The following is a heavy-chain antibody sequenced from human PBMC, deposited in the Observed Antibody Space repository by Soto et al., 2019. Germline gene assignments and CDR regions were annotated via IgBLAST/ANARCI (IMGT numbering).Heavy chain of an antibody. D-gene: IGHD3-10*01. V-gene: IGHV3-33*01. CDR1: GFTFSSYG. J-gene: IGHJ6*02. CDR3: ARDWDSGSIWFGELLTYYYYGMDV. Sequence: GGSLRLSCAASGFTFSSYGMHWVRQAPGKGLEWVAVIWYDGSNKYYADSVKGRFTISRDNSKNTLYLQMNSLRAEDTAVYYCARDWDSGSIWFGELLTYYYYGMDVWGQGTTVTVSS. CDR2: IWYDGSNK.